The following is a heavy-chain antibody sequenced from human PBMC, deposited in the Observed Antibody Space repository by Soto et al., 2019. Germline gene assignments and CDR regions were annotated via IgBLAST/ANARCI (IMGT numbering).Heavy chain of an antibody. CDR1: GGTFSSLG. J-gene: IGHJ3*02. CDR3: ARDRSGPGNWNYDTFDI. Sequence: QVQLVQSGAEVKKPGSSVKVSCKASGGTFSSLGISWVRQGPRQGLEWLGGCIPMFGTANYPQKFQGRVTLSPNDSTSTAYMELSSLTSEDTAVYFCARDRSGPGNWNYDTFDIWGQGTLVTVSS. V-gene: IGHV1-69*01. D-gene: IGHD1-7*01. CDR2: CIPMFGTA.